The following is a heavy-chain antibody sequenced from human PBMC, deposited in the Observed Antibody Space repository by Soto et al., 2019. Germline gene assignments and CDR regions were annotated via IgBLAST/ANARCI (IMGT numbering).Heavy chain of an antibody. CDR3: ARGTEMATIGDFDY. CDR2: IIPIFGTA. D-gene: IGHD5-12*01. J-gene: IGHJ4*02. CDR1: GGTFSSYA. Sequence: SVKVSCKASGGTFSSYAISWVRQAPGQGLEWMGGIIPIFGTANYAQKFQGRVTITADESTSTAYMELSSLRSEDTAVYYCARGTEMATIGDFDYWGQGTLVTVSS. V-gene: IGHV1-69*13.